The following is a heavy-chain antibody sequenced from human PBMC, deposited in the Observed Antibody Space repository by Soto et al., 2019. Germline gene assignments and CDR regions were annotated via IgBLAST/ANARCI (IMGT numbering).Heavy chain of an antibody. D-gene: IGHD2-2*01. J-gene: IGHJ4*02. CDR2: ISSSGSTI. V-gene: IGHV3-11*01. Sequence: GGSLRLSCAASGFTFSDYYMSWIRQAPGKGLEWVSYISSSGSTIYYADSVKGRFTISRDNAKNSPYLQMNSLRAEDTAVYYCARIGIVVVPAAIPHWGQGTLVTAPQ. CDR3: ARIGIVVVPAAIPH. CDR1: GFTFSDYY.